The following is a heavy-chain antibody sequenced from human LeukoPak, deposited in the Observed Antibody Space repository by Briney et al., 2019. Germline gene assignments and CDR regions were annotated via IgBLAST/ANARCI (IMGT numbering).Heavy chain of an antibody. CDR2: IIPIFGTA. Sequence: EASVEVSCKASGGTFSSYAISWVRQAPGQGLEWMGGIIPIFGTANYAQKFQGRVTITRDTSASTAYMELSSLRSEDTAVYYCARDPTIFGVAPARLDYWGQGTLVTVSS. J-gene: IGHJ4*02. CDR1: GGTFSSYA. V-gene: IGHV1-69*05. D-gene: IGHD3-3*01. CDR3: ARDPTIFGVAPARLDY.